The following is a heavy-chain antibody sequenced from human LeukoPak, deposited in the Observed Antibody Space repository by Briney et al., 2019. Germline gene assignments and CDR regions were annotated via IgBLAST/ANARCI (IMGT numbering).Heavy chain of an antibody. Sequence: SETLSLTCTVSGGSISSSSYYWGWIRQPPGKGLEWIGEINHSGSTNYNPSLKSRVTISVDTSKNQFSLKLSSVTAADTAVYYCARDKAGGPYDFWSGYLCYWGQGTLVTVSS. CDR3: ARDKAGGPYDFWSGYLCY. D-gene: IGHD3-3*01. CDR1: GGSISSSSYY. CDR2: INHSGST. J-gene: IGHJ4*02. V-gene: IGHV4-39*07.